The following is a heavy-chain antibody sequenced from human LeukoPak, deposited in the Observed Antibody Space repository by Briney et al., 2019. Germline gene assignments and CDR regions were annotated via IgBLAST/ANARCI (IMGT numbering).Heavy chain of an antibody. D-gene: IGHD3-22*01. J-gene: IGHJ4*02. CDR1: GGSISSYY. CDR2: IYYSGST. CDR3: ARANYYDSSGYYYGY. Sequence: SETLSLTCTVSGGSISSYYWSWIRQPPGKGLEWIGYIYYSGSTNYNPSPKSRVTISVDTSKNQFSLKLSSVTAADTAVYYCARANYYDSSGYYYGYWGQGTLVTVSS. V-gene: IGHV4-59*01.